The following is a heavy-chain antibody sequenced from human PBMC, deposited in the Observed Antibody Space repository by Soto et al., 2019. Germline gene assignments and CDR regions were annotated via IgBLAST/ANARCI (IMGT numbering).Heavy chain of an antibody. J-gene: IGHJ6*02. Sequence: QVQLVESGGGVVQPGRSLRLSCAASGFTFSSYGMHWVRQAPGKGLEWVAVISYDGSNKYYADSVKGRFTISRDNSKNTLYLQMNSLRAEDTAVYYCAKQLTTRQWLSGMDVWGQGTTVTVSS. CDR2: ISYDGSNK. V-gene: IGHV3-30*18. D-gene: IGHD4-4*01. CDR1: GFTFSSYG. CDR3: AKQLTTRQWLSGMDV.